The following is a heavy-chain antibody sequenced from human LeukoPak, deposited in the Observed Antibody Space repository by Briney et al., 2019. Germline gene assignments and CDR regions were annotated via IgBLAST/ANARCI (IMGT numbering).Heavy chain of an antibody. Sequence: SGTLSLTCAISGDSVSSNSAAWNWIRQSPSRGLEWLGKTYYRSKLYNDYAVSVKTRITINPDTSKNQFSMQLNSVTPEDTAVYYCARGYRSSWLLYYFDYWGQGTLVTVSS. CDR2: TYYRSKLYN. D-gene: IGHD6-13*01. J-gene: IGHJ4*02. CDR3: ARGYRSSWLLYYFDY. V-gene: IGHV6-1*01. CDR1: GDSVSSNSAA.